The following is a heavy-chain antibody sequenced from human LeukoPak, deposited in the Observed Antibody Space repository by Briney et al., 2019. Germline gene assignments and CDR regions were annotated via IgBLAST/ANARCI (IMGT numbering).Heavy chain of an antibody. CDR2: IYYSGNT. J-gene: IGHJ6*03. CDR3: ARVKRSTGRSYYYYYYYMDV. V-gene: IGHV4-39*07. Sequence: SETLSLTCSVSGGSISSSAYYWGWIRQPPGQGLEWIGSIYYSGNTYYNPSLKSPVTISIDTSKNQFSLKLSSVTAADTAVYYCARVKRSTGRSYYYYYYYMDVWGKGTTVTVSS. CDR1: GGSISSSAYY. D-gene: IGHD1-1*01.